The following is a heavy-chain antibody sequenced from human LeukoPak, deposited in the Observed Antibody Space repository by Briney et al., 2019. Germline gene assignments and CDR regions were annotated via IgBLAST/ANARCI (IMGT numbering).Heavy chain of an antibody. CDR1: GFTFSSHG. J-gene: IGHJ5*02. D-gene: IGHD5-18*01. Sequence: QSGGSLRHSCAASGFTFSSHGMHWVRQAPGKGLEWVALIWYDGSKKNYADSVKGRFTISRDDSKSTLYLQINSLRAEDTAVYYCAKDLSYGSNWFDPWGQGTLVTVS. V-gene: IGHV3-33*06. CDR2: IWYDGSKK. CDR3: AKDLSYGSNWFDP.